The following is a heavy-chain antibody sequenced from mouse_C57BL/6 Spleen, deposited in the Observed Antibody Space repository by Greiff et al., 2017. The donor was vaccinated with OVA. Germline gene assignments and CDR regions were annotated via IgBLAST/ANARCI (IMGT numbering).Heavy chain of an antibody. CDR1: GHPFASYW. D-gene: IGHD5-2*01. V-gene: IGHV1-59*01. J-gene: IGHJ1*03. Sequence: QVLLKQPGAELVLPGTAVKLSCKASGHPFASYWMLWVLQRPGQGLAWIGVIDSSDSFPNYNQKFKGKATLTVDTSSSTAYMQLSSLTSEDSAVYYCARGNSYWYFDVWGTGTTVTVSS. CDR3: ARGNSYWYFDV. CDR2: IDSSDSFP.